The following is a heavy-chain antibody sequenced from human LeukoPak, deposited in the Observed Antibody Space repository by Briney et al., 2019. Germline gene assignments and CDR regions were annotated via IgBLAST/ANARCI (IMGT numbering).Heavy chain of an antibody. CDR3: ARAGYYGEWLVLDY. CDR2: INPNSGGT. V-gene: IGHV1-2*06. J-gene: IGHJ4*02. D-gene: IGHD6-19*01. CDR1: GYTFAGYY. Sequence: ASVKVSCKASGYTFAGYYMHWVRQAPGQGLEWMGRINPNSGGTNYAQKFQGRVTMTRDTSISTAYMELSRLRSDDTAVYYCARAGYYGEWLVLDYWGQGTLVTVSS.